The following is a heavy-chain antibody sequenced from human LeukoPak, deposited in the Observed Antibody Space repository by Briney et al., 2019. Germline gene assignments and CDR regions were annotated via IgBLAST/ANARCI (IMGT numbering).Heavy chain of an antibody. CDR3: ARDLMVRGEPGAFDI. CDR1: GFTFSTYN. J-gene: IGHJ3*02. V-gene: IGHV3-30*04. Sequence: GGSLRLSCAASGFTFSTYNMHWVRQAPGKGLEWVAVISYDGINKYYADSVKGRFTVSRDNSKNTLFLQMNSLSADDTAVYCCARDLMVRGEPGAFDIWGQGTLVTVSS. D-gene: IGHD3-10*01. CDR2: ISYDGINK.